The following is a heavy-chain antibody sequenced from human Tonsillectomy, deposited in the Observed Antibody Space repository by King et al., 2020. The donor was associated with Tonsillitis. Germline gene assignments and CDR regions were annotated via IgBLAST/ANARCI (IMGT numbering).Heavy chain of an antibody. D-gene: IGHD6-19*01. CDR2: ISSSGRYT. J-gene: IGHJ4*02. V-gene: IGHV3-11*06. CDR3: ARPLFGEQWLVPFDY. Sequence: VQLVESGGGLVKPGGSLRLSCAASGFTFSDYYMSWVRQAPGKGLEWVSYISSSGRYTVYADSVKGRLTISRDNAKNSLYLQMNSLRAEDTAVYYCARPLFGEQWLVPFDYWGQGTLVTVSS. CDR1: GFTFSDYY.